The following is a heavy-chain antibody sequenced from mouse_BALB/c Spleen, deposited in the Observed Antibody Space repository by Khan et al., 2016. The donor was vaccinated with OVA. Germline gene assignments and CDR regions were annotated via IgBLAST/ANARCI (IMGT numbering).Heavy chain of an antibody. CDR3: VRHVYTSSFAY. CDR1: GYSFTTYY. CDR2: VDPFNGGS. Sequence: EVQLQESGPELMKPGASVKISCKASGYSFTTYYIHWAKQSHGKTLEWIGYVDPFNGGSTYNPKFKGKATLTVDKSSSTASMHLISLTSEYSAVYYGVRHVYTSSFAYWGHGTLVTVSA. J-gene: IGHJ3*01. V-gene: IGHV1S135*01. D-gene: IGHD1-1*01.